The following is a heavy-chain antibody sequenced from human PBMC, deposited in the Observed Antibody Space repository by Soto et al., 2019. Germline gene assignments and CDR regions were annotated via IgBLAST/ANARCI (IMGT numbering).Heavy chain of an antibody. Sequence: GGSLRLSCAASGFSFGNYGMHWVRQSPGKGLEWLATISYAGRNSYYAASVKGRFIISRDNSKNTLFLQIDSLRAEDTALYYCAKGLIRVPPGIDTVLDYWGRGTLVTVSS. CDR2: ISYAGRNS. CDR3: AKGLIRVPPGIDTVLDY. J-gene: IGHJ4*02. V-gene: IGHV3-30*18. D-gene: IGHD1-26*01. CDR1: GFSFGNYG.